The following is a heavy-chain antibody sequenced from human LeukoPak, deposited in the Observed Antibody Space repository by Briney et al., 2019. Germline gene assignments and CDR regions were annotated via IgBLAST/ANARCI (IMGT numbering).Heavy chain of an antibody. Sequence: PGGSLTLSCAASGFTVRSNYMSWVRQAPGKGLEWVSVIYSGVTTYYADSVKGRFTISRDNSKNTLYLQMTSLRAEDPAVYYCARLEKSIRRPMIYYSYYMDVWGKGTTVTVSS. CDR1: GFTVRSNY. CDR3: ARLEKSIRRPMIYYSYYMDV. V-gene: IGHV3-53*01. J-gene: IGHJ6*03. CDR2: IYSGVTT. D-gene: IGHD3-22*01.